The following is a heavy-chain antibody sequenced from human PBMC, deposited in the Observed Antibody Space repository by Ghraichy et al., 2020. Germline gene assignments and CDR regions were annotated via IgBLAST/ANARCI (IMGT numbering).Heavy chain of an antibody. Sequence: LTCVGSGFTFGSYSMNWVRQSPGKGLEWVSYITSSGRTTFYADAVKGRFTISRDNAQNSLYLQMKSLREEDTAVYYCARGSGVVRFYYYAGMDVWGQGTTVTISS. CDR2: ITSSGRTT. J-gene: IGHJ6*02. V-gene: IGHV3-48*02. CDR3: ARGSGVVRFYYYAGMDV. CDR1: GFTFGSYS. D-gene: IGHD4-23*01.